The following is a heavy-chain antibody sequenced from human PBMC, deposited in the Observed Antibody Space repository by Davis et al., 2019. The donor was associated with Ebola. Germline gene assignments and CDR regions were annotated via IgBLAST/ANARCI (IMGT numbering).Heavy chain of an antibody. D-gene: IGHD4-23*01. Sequence: SETLSLTCTVSGGSISSSSYYWGWIRQPPGKGLEWIGSIYYSGSTYYNPSLKSRVTISVDTSKNQFSLKLSSVTAADTAVYYCARLMTTVVQDYWGQGTLVTVSS. CDR1: GGSISSSSYY. CDR2: IYYSGST. CDR3: ARLMTTVVQDY. V-gene: IGHV4-39*01. J-gene: IGHJ4*02.